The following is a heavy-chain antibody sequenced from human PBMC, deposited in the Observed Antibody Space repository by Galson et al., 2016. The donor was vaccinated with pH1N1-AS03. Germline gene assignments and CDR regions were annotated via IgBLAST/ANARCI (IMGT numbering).Heavy chain of an antibody. CDR3: ARGRGRNSNFDF. J-gene: IGHJ4*02. CDR1: QYIFDNYW. CDR2: IFPGDSDT. D-gene: IGHD4-23*01. Sequence: QSGAEVKKPGESLRISCEASQYIFDNYWIAWVRQVPGKGLQWMGIIFPGDSDTRYSPTFQGQVTISADRSVNTAYLQWSSLKASDTAIYYCARGRGRNSNFDFWGQGTLVTVSS. V-gene: IGHV5-51*01.